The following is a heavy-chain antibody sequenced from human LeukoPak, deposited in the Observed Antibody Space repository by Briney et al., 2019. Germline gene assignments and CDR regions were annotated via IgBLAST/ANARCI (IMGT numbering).Heavy chain of an antibody. CDR3: ARDSNTHYYYYYYMDV. V-gene: IGHV3-7*01. D-gene: IGHD2-2*01. J-gene: IGHJ6*03. CDR2: IKQDGSEK. CDR1: GFTFSSYW. Sequence: GGSLRLSCAASGFTFSSYWMSWVRQAPGKGLEWVANIKQDGSEKYYVDSVKGRFTISRDNAKNSLYLQMNSPRAEDTAVYYCARDSNTHYYYYYYMDVWGKGTTVTVSS.